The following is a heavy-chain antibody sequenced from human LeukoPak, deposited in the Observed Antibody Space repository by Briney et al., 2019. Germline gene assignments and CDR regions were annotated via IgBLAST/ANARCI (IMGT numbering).Heavy chain of an antibody. V-gene: IGHV3-15*01. CDR1: RFTFSNAW. CDR3: TKAVAGVITFDY. CDR2: IKSKTDSGTI. D-gene: IGHD6-19*01. Sequence: VSLRLYCAASRFTFSNAWMSWVRQAPGKELEGVARIKSKTDSGTIDYAGSVKSRITISRDDSKNTLYLQLKTLKTEDTAVYYCTKAVAGVITFDYWGQGTLVTVSS. J-gene: IGHJ4*02.